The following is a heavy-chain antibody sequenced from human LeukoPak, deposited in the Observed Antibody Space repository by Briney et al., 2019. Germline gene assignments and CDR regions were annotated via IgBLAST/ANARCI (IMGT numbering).Heavy chain of an antibody. Sequence: GGSLRLSCAASGFTFSSYGMSWVRQAPGKGLEWVSVIYSGGSTYYADSVKGRFTISRDNSKNTLYLQMNSLRAEGTAVYYCARVATIDAFDIWGQGTMVTVSS. CDR3: ARVATIDAFDI. J-gene: IGHJ3*02. V-gene: IGHV3-53*01. CDR2: IYSGGST. D-gene: IGHD5-12*01. CDR1: GFTFSSYG.